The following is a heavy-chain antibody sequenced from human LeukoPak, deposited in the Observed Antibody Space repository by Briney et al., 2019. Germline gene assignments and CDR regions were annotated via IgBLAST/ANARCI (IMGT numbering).Heavy chain of an antibody. CDR3: ARWGSSGWYPMDV. D-gene: IGHD6-19*01. CDR2: INSDGSNP. CDR1: GFTFSTYW. J-gene: IGHJ6*02. V-gene: IGHV3-74*01. Sequence: GGSLRLSCAASGFTFSTYWMHWLRQAPGKGLVWVSCINSDGSNPSYSYPVKHRFTISRENAKNTVYLQMTSLRAEDTAVYYCARWGSSGWYPMDVWGQGTTVTVSS.